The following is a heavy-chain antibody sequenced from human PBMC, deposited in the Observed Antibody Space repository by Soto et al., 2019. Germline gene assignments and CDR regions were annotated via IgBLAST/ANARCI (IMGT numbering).Heavy chain of an antibody. CDR2: IYYSGTT. J-gene: IGHJ5*02. D-gene: IGHD2-8*02. CDR3: ARTGMFCTGAGCLVRWFEP. Sequence: KPSETLSLTCTVSGGSISTNTYYWSWIRQPPGKGLEWIGSIYYSGTTLYHPSLKSRVTISVDTSKNHLSLRLTSVTAADTALYYCARTGMFCTGAGCLVRWFEPWGQGILVTVSS. CDR1: GGSISTNTYY. V-gene: IGHV4-61*03.